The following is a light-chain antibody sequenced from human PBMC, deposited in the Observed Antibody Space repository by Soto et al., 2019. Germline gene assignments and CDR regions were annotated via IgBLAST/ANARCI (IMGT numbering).Light chain of an antibody. CDR2: AAS. CDR3: QQSHITTLFT. V-gene: IGKV1-39*01. Sequence: DIQMTQSPSSLSASIGDRVTITCRASQNINSHLNWYQQKPGKAPKVVIYAASRLQSGVPSRFSGSGSGTEFTLTISSLEPEDFATYYWQQSHITTLFTFGKGTKLEIK. J-gene: IGKJ2*01. CDR1: QNINSH.